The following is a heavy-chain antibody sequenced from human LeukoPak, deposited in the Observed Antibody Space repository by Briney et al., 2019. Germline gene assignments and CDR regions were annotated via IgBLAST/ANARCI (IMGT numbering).Heavy chain of an antibody. V-gene: IGHV1-18*01. CDR3: ARRDSSGSYYYGMDV. J-gene: IGHJ6*02. CDR2: ISAYNGNT. Sequence: ASVKVSRKASGYTFTSYGISWVRQAPGQGLEWMGWISAYNGNTNYAQKLQGRVTMTTDTSTSTAYMELRSLRSDDTAVYYCARRDSSGSYYYGMDVWGQGTTVTVSS. D-gene: IGHD6-19*01. CDR1: GYTFTSYG.